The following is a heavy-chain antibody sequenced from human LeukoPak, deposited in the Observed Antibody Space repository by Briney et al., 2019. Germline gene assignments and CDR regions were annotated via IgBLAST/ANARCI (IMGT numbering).Heavy chain of an antibody. V-gene: IGHV3-11*04. CDR1: GFTFNDYH. J-gene: IGHJ3*02. CDR3: ARGGGVVVVPGAIWGHPNEDAFDI. D-gene: IGHD2-2*02. CDR2: ISSSSRTT. Sequence: GVSLTLSCAASGFTFNDYHMIWLRHAQGQELVGVTYISSSSRTTYHKVHVKVRFTISRDNSKNTLYLQMNSLRAEHTAVYYCARGGGVVVVPGAIWGHPNEDAFDIWGQGTLVTVSS.